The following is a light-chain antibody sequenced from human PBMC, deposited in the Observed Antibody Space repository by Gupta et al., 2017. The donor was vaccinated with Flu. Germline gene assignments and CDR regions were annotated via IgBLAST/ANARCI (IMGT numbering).Light chain of an antibody. CDR3: AAWDDSLNGWV. Sequence: QSVLTQPPSASGTPGQRVTISCYGSSSNIGSNTVAWYQQLPGTAPKLLIYGDNQRPSGVPDRFSGSKSGTSASLAISGLQSEDEVDYYCAAWDDSLNGWVFGGGTKLTVL. J-gene: IGLJ3*02. CDR1: SSNIGSNT. V-gene: IGLV1-44*01. CDR2: GDN.